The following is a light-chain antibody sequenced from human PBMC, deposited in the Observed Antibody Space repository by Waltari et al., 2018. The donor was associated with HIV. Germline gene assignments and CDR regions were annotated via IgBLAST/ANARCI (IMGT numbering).Light chain of an antibody. CDR1: QNIGTS. V-gene: IGKV1-5*03. CDR2: QAS. J-gene: IGKJ2*01. Sequence: DIRLTQTPSTLSAAVRDTVTITCRASQNIGTSLAWYQQKPGKAPTLLIYQASTLKNGVSSMFSGSGSGTEFTLTITSLQRDDFASYFCQQYETYYTFGQGSRLE. CDR3: QQYETYYT.